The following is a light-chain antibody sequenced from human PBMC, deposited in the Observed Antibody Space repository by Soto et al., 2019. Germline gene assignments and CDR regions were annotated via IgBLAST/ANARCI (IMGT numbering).Light chain of an antibody. CDR2: AAC. CDR1: RGISSW. V-gene: IGKV1-12*01. J-gene: IGKJ1*01. Sequence: DIQMTQSPSTVSASVGDRVTITCRASRGISSWVAWYQQKPGKAPTVLIFAACSVKSGVPSRFSGSGSRTDFTLTISSLQPEDFATYYCQQTNSSPRTFGQRTKV. CDR3: QQTNSSPRT.